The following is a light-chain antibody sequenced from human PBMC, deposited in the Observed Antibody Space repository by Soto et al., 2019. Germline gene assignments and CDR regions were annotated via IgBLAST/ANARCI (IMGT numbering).Light chain of an antibody. CDR3: SSYGGFNNVL. J-gene: IGLJ2*01. CDR1: SSDVGGYNY. V-gene: IGLV2-8*01. Sequence: QSALTQPPSASGSPGQSVIISWTGTSSDVGGYNYVSWYQQHPGKAPKLIIYEVTKRPSGVPYRFSGSKSGNTASLTVSGLQTEDEADYYCSSYGGFNNVLFGGGTKLTVL. CDR2: EVT.